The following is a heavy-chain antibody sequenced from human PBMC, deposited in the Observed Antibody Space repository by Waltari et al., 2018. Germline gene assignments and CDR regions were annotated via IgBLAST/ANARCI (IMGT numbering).Heavy chain of an antibody. Sequence: EVQLVESGGGLVQPGGSLRLPCATFGFTFSYHSLDVVRPAPGKGRGWVGRNRNKANSYTTNYAASVKGRFTISRDDSKNSLYLQMNSLKTEDTAVYYCVTPAVADTPFDYWGQGTLVTVSS. CDR3: VTPAVADTPFDY. CDR1: GFTFSYHS. D-gene: IGHD6-19*01. J-gene: IGHJ4*02. CDR2: NRNKANSYTT. V-gene: IGHV3-72*01.